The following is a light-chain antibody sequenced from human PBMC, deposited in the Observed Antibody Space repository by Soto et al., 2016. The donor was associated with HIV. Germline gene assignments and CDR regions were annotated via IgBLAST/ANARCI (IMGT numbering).Light chain of an antibody. CDR2: AAS. J-gene: IGKJ4*01. Sequence: DIQMTQSPSSVSASVGDRVTITCRASQGISNSLAWYQQKPGKAPKLLLYAASKLESGVPSRFSGSGSGTDYTLTISSLQPEDFGTYYCQHSYSIPFGFGGGTKVEIK. CDR3: QHSYSIPFG. CDR1: QGISNS. V-gene: IGKV1-NL1*01.